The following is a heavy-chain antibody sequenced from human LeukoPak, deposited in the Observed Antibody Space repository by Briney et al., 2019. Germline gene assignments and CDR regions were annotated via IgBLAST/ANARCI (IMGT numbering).Heavy chain of an antibody. J-gene: IGHJ5*02. CDR3: ARGPITMISNNWFDP. CDR1: GYTFTSYG. D-gene: IGHD3-22*01. Sequence: ASVKVSCKASGYTFTSYGISWVRQAPGHGLAWMGLISAYNGNTNYAQKLQGRVTMTTDTSTSTAYMELRSLRSDDTAVYYCARGPITMISNNWFDPWGQGTLVTVSS. V-gene: IGHV1-18*01. CDR2: ISAYNGNT.